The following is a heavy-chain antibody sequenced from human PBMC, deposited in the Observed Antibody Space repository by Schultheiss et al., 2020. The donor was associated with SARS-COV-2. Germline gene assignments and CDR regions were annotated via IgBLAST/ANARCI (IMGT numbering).Heavy chain of an antibody. CDR2: ISYDGSNK. Sequence: GGSLRLSCAASGFTFSSYWMSWVRQAPGKGLEWVALISYDGSNKYYADSVKGRFTISRDNSKNTLYLQMNSLRVEDTAVYYCARIGRYSGSYGYWGQGTLVTVSS. V-gene: IGHV3-30*03. J-gene: IGHJ1*01. CDR3: ARIGRYSGSYGY. CDR1: GFTFSSYW. D-gene: IGHD1-26*01.